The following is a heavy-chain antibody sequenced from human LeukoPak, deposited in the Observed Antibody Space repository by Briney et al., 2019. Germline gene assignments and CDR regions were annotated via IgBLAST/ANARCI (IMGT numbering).Heavy chain of an antibody. J-gene: IGHJ4*02. CDR3: AGEYSSSWYGYFDY. CDR1: GFTFSSYG. Sequence: PGGSLRLSCAASGFTFSSYGMHWVRQAPGKGLEWVAVISYDGSNKYYADSVKGRFTITRDNSKNTLYLQMNSLRAEDTAVYYCAGEYSSSWYGYFDYWGQGTLVTVSS. V-gene: IGHV3-30*03. D-gene: IGHD6-13*01. CDR2: ISYDGSNK.